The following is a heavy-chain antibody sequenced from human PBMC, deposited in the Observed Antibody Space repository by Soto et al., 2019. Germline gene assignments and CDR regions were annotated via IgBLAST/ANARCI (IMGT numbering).Heavy chain of an antibody. CDR2: ISHDGNNK. Sequence: VQLVESGGGVVQPGRSLRLSCAASGFTFNRHPLHWVRQAPGKGLEWVAVISHDGNNKYYADSVKGRFTISRDNSMNMLYLQMHGLRTEDTAIFYCARASGHIYATLHGPFDHWGQGALVTVSS. CDR3: ARASGHIYATLHGPFDH. V-gene: IGHV3-30-3*01. J-gene: IGHJ4*02. CDR1: GFTFNRHP. D-gene: IGHD2-8*01.